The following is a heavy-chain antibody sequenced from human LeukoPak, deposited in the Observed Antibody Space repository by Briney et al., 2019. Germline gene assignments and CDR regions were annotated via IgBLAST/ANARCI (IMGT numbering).Heavy chain of an antibody. CDR2: ISSSSSYT. V-gene: IGHV3-11*06. D-gene: IGHD3-10*01. CDR1: GFTFSDYY. J-gene: IGHJ4*02. Sequence: GGSLRLSCAASGFTFSDYYMSWIRQAPGKGLEWVSYISSSSSYTNYADSVKGRFTIPRDNAKNSLYLQMNSLRAEDTAVYYCARVVYYGSGSPIDYWGQGTLVTVSS. CDR3: ARVVYYGSGSPIDY.